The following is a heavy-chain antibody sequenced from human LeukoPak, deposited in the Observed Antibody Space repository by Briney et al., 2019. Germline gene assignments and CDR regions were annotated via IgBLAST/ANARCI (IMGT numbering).Heavy chain of an antibody. CDR2: ISGSGGST. CDR1: GFTFSSYA. D-gene: IGHD5-24*01. CDR3: AKNVWLQFPFDY. J-gene: IGHJ4*02. Sequence: QPGGSLRLSCAASGFTFSSYAMSWVRQAPGKGLEWVSAISGSGGSTYYADSVKGRFTISRGNSKNTLYLQMNSLRAEDTAVYHCAKNVWLQFPFDYWGQGTLVTVSS. V-gene: IGHV3-23*01.